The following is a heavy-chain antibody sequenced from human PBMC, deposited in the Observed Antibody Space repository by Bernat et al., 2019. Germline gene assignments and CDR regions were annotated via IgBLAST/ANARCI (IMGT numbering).Heavy chain of an antibody. CDR2: IIPIFGTA. CDR3: ASLDYDILTGYYMPDYYYMDV. D-gene: IGHD3-9*01. V-gene: IGHV1-69*01. J-gene: IGHJ6*03. Sequence: QVQLVQSGAEVKKPGSSVKVSCKASGGTFSSYAISWVRQAPGQGLEWMGGIIPIFGTANYAQKFQGRVTITADESTSTAYMELSSLRSEDMAVYYCASLDYDILTGYYMPDYYYMDVWGKGTTVTVSS. CDR1: GGTFSSYA.